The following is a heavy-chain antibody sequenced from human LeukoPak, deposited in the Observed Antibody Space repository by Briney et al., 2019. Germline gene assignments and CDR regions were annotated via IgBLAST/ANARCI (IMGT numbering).Heavy chain of an antibody. CDR1: GFTFSSYA. Sequence: PGGSLRLSCAASGFTFSSYAMSWVRQTPGKGLEWVSSISGSGGSTYYADSVKGRFTISRDNSKNTLYLQVNSLRAEDTAVYYCAKDRGWYWGKDFDYWGQGTLVTVSS. V-gene: IGHV3-23*01. J-gene: IGHJ4*02. CDR2: ISGSGGST. CDR3: AKDRGWYWGKDFDY. D-gene: IGHD6-19*01.